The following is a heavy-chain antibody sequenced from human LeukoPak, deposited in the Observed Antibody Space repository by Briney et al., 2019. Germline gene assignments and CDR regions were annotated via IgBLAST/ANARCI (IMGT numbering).Heavy chain of an antibody. D-gene: IGHD2-15*01. CDR3: ARGIRLVAFYYYGMDV. V-gene: IGHV1-18*01. CDR1: GYTFTSYG. CDR2: ISAYNGNT. J-gene: IGHJ6*02. Sequence: ASVKVSCKASGYTFTSYGISWVRQAPGQGLEWMGWISAYNGNTNYAQKLQGRVTMTTDTSTSTAYMELRSLRSDDTAVYYCARGIRLVAFYYYGMDVWGQGTTVTVSS.